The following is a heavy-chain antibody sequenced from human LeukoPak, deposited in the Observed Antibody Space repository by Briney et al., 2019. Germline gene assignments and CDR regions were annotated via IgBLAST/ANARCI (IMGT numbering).Heavy chain of an antibody. Sequence: PGGSLRLSCAASGFTFSSYSMNWVRQAPGKGLEWVSYISSGSNIIYYADSVKGRFTISRDNAKNSLYLQMNSLRAEDTAVYYCANEYRMGYSSSWYPGICWGQGTLVTVSS. V-gene: IGHV3-48*04. J-gene: IGHJ4*02. CDR3: ANEYRMGYSSSWYPGIC. CDR1: GFTFSSYS. D-gene: IGHD6-13*01. CDR2: ISSGSNII.